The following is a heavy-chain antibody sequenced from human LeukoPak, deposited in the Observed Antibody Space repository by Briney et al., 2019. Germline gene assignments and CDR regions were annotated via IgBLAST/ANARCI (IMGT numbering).Heavy chain of an antibody. V-gene: IGHV1-18*01. D-gene: IGHD6-19*01. CDR1: GYTFTSYG. J-gene: IGHJ4*02. CDR3: ARDSPYSSGWYDGRYFDY. Sequence: GASVKVSCKASGYTFTSYGISWVRQAPGQGLEWMGWISAYNGNTNYAQKLQGRVTMTTDTSTNTAYMEPRSLRSDDTAVYYCARDSPYSSGWYDGRYFDYWGQGTLVTVSS. CDR2: ISAYNGNT.